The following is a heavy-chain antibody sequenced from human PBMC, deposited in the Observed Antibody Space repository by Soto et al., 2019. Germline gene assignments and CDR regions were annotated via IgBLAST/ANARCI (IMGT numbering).Heavy chain of an antibody. CDR2: IWYDGSNI. J-gene: IGHJ4*02. D-gene: IGHD6-6*01. CDR3: ASERGSSYFDS. Sequence: QVQLVQSGGGVVQPGRSLRLSCAVSGFRLSDYGMHWVRQAPGKGLEWVAVIWYDGSNIYYADSVKGRFTISRDNSQNMLYLQMNSLRAEDTAVYFCASERGSSYFDSWGQGTLVTVSS. V-gene: IGHV3-33*01. CDR1: GFRLSDYG.